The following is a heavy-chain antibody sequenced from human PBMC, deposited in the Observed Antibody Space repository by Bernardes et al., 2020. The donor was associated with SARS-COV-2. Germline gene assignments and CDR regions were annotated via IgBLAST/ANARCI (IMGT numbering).Heavy chain of an antibody. CDR2: FDPEDGET. J-gene: IGHJ6*02. CDR3: AITAMRGYYYYGMDV. Sequence: ASVKVSCKVSGYTLTALSMPWVRQAPGKGLEWMGGFDPEDGETIYAQKFQGRVTMTEDTSTDTAYMELSSLRSEDTAVYYCAITAMRGYYYYGMDVWGQGTTVTVSS. V-gene: IGHV1-24*01. CDR1: GYTLTALS. D-gene: IGHD5-18*01.